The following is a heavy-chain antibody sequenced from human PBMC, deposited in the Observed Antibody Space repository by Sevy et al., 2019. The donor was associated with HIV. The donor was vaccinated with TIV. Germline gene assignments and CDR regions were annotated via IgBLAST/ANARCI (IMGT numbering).Heavy chain of an antibody. CDR3: ASIAVAGYYYYGMDV. V-gene: IGHV1-8*01. J-gene: IGHJ6*02. D-gene: IGHD6-19*01. CDR2: MNPNSGNT. CDR1: GYTFTSYD. Sequence: ASVKVSCKASGYTFTSYDINWVRQATGQGLEWMGWMNPNSGNTGYAQKFQGRVTMTRNTSISTAYMELSSLRFEDTAVYYCASIAVAGYYYYGMDVWGQGTTVTVSS.